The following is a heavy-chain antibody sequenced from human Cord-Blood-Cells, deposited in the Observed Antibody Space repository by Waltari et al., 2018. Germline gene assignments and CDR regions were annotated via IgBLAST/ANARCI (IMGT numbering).Heavy chain of an antibody. CDR2: ISSSGSTI. CDR1: GFTFTDYY. J-gene: IGHJ4*02. Sequence: QVQLVASGGGLVQPGGSLRLSCAAFGFTFTDYYLTWIRQAPGEVLEWVSYISSSGSTIYYADSVKGRFTISRDNAKNSLYLQMNSLRAEDTAVYYCARVSGSYFDYWGQGTLVTVSS. V-gene: IGHV3-11*01. D-gene: IGHD1-26*01. CDR3: ARVSGSYFDY.